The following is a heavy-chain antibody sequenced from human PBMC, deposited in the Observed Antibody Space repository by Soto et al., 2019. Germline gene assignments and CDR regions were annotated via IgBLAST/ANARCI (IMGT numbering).Heavy chain of an antibody. CDR1: GYTFTGYY. V-gene: IGHV1-2*02. CDR2: INPNSGGT. D-gene: IGHD3-10*01. CDR3: ARGRGFGELLDYYYYYYGMDV. J-gene: IGHJ6*02. Sequence: ASVKVSCKASGYTFTGYYMHWVQQAPGQGLEWMGWINPNSGGTNYAQKFQGRVTMTRDTSISTAYMELSRLRSDDTAVYYCARGRGFGELLDYYYYYYGMDVWGQGTTVTVSS.